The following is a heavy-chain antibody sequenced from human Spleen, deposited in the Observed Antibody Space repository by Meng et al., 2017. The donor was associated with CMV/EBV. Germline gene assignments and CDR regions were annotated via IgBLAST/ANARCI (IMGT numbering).Heavy chain of an antibody. V-gene: IGHV4-34*01. D-gene: IGHD2-21*01. CDR3: ARGSQKHNWFDP. J-gene: IGHJ5*02. CDR2: INHSGST. Sequence: CVVYGESFSGYYWTRIRQPEGKGLEWIREINHSGSTNYNPALKSRVTILVDTSKSQFSLKLNSVNAADTAVYYCARGSQKHNWFDPWGQGTLVTVSS. CDR1: GESFSGYY.